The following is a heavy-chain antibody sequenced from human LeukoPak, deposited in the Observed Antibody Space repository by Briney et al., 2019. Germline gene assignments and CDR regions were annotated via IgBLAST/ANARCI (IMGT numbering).Heavy chain of an antibody. J-gene: IGHJ4*02. CDR2: ISYDGSNK. D-gene: IGHD3-16*02. Sequence: PGGSLRLSCAASGFTFSSYGMHWVRQAPGKGLEWVAVISYDGSNKYYADSVKGRFTISRDNSKNTLYLQMNSLRAEDTAVYYCARGEIYYDYVWGSYRLDYWGQGTLVTVSS. CDR1: GFTFSSYG. CDR3: ARGEIYYDYVWGSYRLDY. V-gene: IGHV3-30*03.